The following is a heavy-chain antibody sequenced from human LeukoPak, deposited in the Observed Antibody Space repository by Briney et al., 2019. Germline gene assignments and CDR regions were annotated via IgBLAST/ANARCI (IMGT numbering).Heavy chain of an antibody. CDR2: MNPNSGNT. Sequence: ASVKVSCKASGYSFTSYDINWVRQATGQGLEWMGWMNPNSGNTGYAQKLQGRVTMTTDTSTSTAYMELRSLRSDDTAVYYCARVSRVKGGYDDFDYWGQGTLVTVSS. V-gene: IGHV1-8*02. J-gene: IGHJ4*02. CDR1: GYSFTSYD. D-gene: IGHD5-12*01. CDR3: ARVSRVKGGYDDFDY.